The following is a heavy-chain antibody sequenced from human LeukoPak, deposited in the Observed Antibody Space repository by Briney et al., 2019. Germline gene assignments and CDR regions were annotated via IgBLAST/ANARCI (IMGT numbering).Heavy chain of an antibody. Sequence: GGSLRLSCAASGFTFSSYEMNWVRQAPGEGVGGVSYISSSGSTIYYADPVEGGLIISRDNAKNSLYLQMNSLRAEDTAVYYCAELGITMIGGVWGKGATVTISS. J-gene: IGHJ6*04. D-gene: IGHD3-10*02. CDR3: AELGITMIGGV. CDR1: GFTFSSYE. CDR2: ISSSGSTI. V-gene: IGHV3-48*03.